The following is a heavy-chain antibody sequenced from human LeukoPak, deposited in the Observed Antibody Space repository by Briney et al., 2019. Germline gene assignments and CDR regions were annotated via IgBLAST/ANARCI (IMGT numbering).Heavy chain of an antibody. CDR1: GGSFSGYY. J-gene: IGHJ4*02. Sequence: SETLSLTCAVYGGSFSGYYWSWIRQPPGKGLEWIGEINHSGSTNYNPSLKSRVTISVDTSKNQFSLTLSSVTAADTAVYYCASNYGDYYFDYWGQGTLVTVSS. D-gene: IGHD4-17*01. CDR3: ASNYGDYYFDY. CDR2: INHSGST. V-gene: IGHV4-34*01.